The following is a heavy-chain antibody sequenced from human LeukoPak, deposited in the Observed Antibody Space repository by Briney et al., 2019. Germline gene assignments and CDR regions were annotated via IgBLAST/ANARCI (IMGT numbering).Heavy chain of an antibody. CDR2: INPNSGGT. CDR3: ARSTEVEMATMPFDY. J-gene: IGHJ4*02. V-gene: IGHV1-2*02. D-gene: IGHD5-24*01. CDR1: GGTFSSYA. Sequence: ASVKVSCKASGGTFSSYAISWVRQAPGQGLEWMGWINPNSGGTNYAQKFQGRVTMTRDTSISTAYMELSSLRSEDTAVYYCARSTEVEMATMPFDYWGQGTLVTVSS.